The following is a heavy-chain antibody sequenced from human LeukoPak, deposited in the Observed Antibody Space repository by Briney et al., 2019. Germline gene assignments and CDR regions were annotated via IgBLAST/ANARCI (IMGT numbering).Heavy chain of an antibody. CDR3: ARDRYYYDISGYFNWFDP. Sequence: SETLSFTCTVSAGSISSSSYFWGWIRQPPGKGLELIGSIYYSGCTYYNPSLKTRVTISVDTSTNKFSLNLSSVTAADTAVYYCARDRYYYDISGYFNWFDPWGKGTLVTVSS. J-gene: IGHJ5*02. CDR2: IYYSGCT. V-gene: IGHV4-39*07. D-gene: IGHD3-22*01. CDR1: AGSISSSSYF.